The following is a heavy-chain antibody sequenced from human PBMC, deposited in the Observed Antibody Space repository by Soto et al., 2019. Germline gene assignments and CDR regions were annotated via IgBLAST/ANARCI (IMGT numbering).Heavy chain of an antibody. CDR1: GVGFSNYG. CDR2: ISASGDST. Sequence: VHLLESGGGLVQPGGSLKLSCATSGVGFSNYGMSWVRQAPGKGLEWVSGISASGDSTYYADPVKGRFTISGDNSKRTAVSEMNRPGAGDTGIYFCSKRPKSPDYWGQGTQVTVS. V-gene: IGHV3-23*01. CDR3: SKRPKSPDY. J-gene: IGHJ4*02.